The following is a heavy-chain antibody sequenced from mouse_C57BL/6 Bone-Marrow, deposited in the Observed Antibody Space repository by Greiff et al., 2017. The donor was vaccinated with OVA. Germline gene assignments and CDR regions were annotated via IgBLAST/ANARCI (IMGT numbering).Heavy chain of an antibody. V-gene: IGHV8-12*01. CDR3: ALHYYGSSYWYFDV. CDR1: GFSLSTSGMG. CDR2: IYWDDDK. J-gene: IGHJ1*03. D-gene: IGHD1-1*01. Sequence: QVQLQQSGPGILQSSQTLSLTCSFSGFSLSTSGMGVSWIRQPSGKGLEWLAHIYWDDDKRYNPSLKSRLTISKDTSRNQVFLKITSVDTADTATYYCALHYYGSSYWYFDVWGTGTTVTVSS.